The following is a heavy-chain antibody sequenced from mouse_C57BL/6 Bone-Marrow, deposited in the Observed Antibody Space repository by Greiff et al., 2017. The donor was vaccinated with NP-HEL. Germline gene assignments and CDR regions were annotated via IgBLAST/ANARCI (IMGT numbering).Heavy chain of an antibody. CDR3: ARAPPLLPYAMDY. CDR2: ISYDGSN. J-gene: IGHJ4*01. V-gene: IGHV3-6*01. CDR1: GYSITSGYY. Sequence: EVKLEESGPGLVKPSQSLSLTCSVTGYSITSGYYWNWIRQFPGNKLEWMGYISYDGSNNYNPSLKNRISITRDTSKNQFFLKLNSVTTEDTATYYCARAPPLLPYAMDYWGQGTSVTVSS. D-gene: IGHD1-1*01.